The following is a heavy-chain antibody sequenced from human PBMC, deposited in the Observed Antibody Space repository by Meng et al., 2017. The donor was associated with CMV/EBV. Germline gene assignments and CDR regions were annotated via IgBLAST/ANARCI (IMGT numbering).Heavy chain of an antibody. Sequence: GSLRLSCTVSGGSVSSGSYYWSWIRQPPGKGLEWIGYIYYSGSTNYNPTLKSRVTISVDTSKTQFSLKLSSVTAADTAVYYCAREGSDSIFGAASHLNWFDPWGQGTLVTVSS. J-gene: IGHJ5*02. CDR2: IYYSGST. D-gene: IGHD3-3*01. CDR1: GGSVSSGSYY. CDR3: AREGSDSIFGAASHLNWFDP. V-gene: IGHV4-61*01.